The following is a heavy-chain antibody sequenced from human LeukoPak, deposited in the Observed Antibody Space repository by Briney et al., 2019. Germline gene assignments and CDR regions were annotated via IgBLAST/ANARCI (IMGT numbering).Heavy chain of an antibody. CDR3: ARDLSSSWLSLGY. V-gene: IGHV3-20*04. D-gene: IGHD6-13*01. CDR1: GFDSDDYG. J-gene: IGHJ4*02. CDR2: INWGGGAT. Sequence: GGSLRLSCVDSGFDSDDYGMSWVRQAPGKGLEWVSGINWGGGATSYADSVKGRFTISRDHAKNSLYLQMDSLTVEDTALYYCARDLSSSWLSLGYWGQGTPVTVSS.